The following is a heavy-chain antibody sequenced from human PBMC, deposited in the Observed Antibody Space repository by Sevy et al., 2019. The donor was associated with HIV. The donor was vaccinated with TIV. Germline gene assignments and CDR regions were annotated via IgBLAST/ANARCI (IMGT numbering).Heavy chain of an antibody. D-gene: IGHD1-26*01. CDR1: GFTLNNYG. CDR2: ISYDGTYK. J-gene: IGHJ4*02. CDR3: ATVCVLGDYGSFSSTYY. V-gene: IGHV3-30*03. Sequence: GGSLRLSCVASGFTLNNYGMHWVRQAPGKGLEWVAVISYDGTYKYYTDSVKGRFTIPRGNSKNTLYLQMNNLRTEDTAVDDGATVCVLGDYGSFSSTYYWGQGTLVTVSS.